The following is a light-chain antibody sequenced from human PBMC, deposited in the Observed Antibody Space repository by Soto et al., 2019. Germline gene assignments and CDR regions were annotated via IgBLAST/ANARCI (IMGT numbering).Light chain of an antibody. J-gene: IGKJ2*01. CDR3: QLYGSSPPNT. Sequence: EIVLTQSPGTLSLSPGERATLSCRASQSVSSSYLAWHQQKPGQASRLLFYGASSRATGTPDRFSGSGSGTDFTLTISRLEPEDFAVYYCQLYGSSPPNTFGQGTKLEIK. CDR2: GAS. V-gene: IGKV3-20*01. CDR1: QSVSSSY.